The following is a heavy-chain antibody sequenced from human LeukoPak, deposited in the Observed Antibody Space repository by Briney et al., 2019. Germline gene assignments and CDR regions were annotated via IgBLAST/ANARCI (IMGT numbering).Heavy chain of an antibody. CDR3: ARGGLTAGFDY. Sequence: GGSLRLSCAASGFTLSTSWMTWVRQAPGKGLEWVTNINRDGSQIDYMDSVKGRFTISRNSANNALYLQMNSLRGEDTAVYYCARGGLTAGFDYWGQGTLVTVSS. CDR1: GFTLSTSW. CDR2: INRDGSQI. V-gene: IGHV3-7*01. J-gene: IGHJ4*02.